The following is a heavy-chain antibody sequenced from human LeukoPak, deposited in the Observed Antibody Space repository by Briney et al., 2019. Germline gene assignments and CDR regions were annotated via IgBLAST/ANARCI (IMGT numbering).Heavy chain of an antibody. CDR1: GFTFRSYS. Sequence: GGSLRLSCAASGFTFRSYSMNWVRQAPGKGLEWVSSISSSSSYIYYADSVKGRFTISRDNAKNSLYLQMNSLRAEDTAVYYCARDLILGYSSGWSPDYWGQGTLVTVSS. CDR3: ARDLILGYSSGWSPDY. J-gene: IGHJ4*02. D-gene: IGHD6-19*01. V-gene: IGHV3-21*01. CDR2: ISSSSSYI.